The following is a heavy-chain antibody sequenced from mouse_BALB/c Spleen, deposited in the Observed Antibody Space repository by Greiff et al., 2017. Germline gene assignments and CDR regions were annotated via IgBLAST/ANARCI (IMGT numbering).Heavy chain of an antibody. CDR1: GFSLTSYG. Sequence: VKLQESGPSLVQPSQSLSITCTVSGFSLTSYGVHWVRQSPGKGLEWLGVIWRGGSTDYNAAFMSRLSITKDNSKSQVFFKMNSLQADDTAIYYCAKTSTSIYYGYHYAMDYWGQGTSVTVSS. D-gene: IGHD2-2*01. J-gene: IGHJ4*01. V-gene: IGHV2-5-1*01. CDR2: IWRGGST. CDR3: AKTSTSIYYGYHYAMDY.